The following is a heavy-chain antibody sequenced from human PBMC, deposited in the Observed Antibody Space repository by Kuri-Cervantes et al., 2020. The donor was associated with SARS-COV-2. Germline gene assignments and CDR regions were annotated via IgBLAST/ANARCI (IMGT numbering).Heavy chain of an antibody. J-gene: IGHJ4*02. CDR1: GFTFDDYA. Sequence: GGSLRLSCATSGFTFDDYAMHWVRQAPGKGLEWVSSISSSSYIYYADSVKGRFTISRDNAKNSLYLQMNSLRAEDTAVYYCARDVGRGYLVDYWGQGTLVTVSS. CDR3: ARDVGRGYLVDY. V-gene: IGHV3-69-1*01. D-gene: IGHD3-22*01. CDR2: ISSSSYI.